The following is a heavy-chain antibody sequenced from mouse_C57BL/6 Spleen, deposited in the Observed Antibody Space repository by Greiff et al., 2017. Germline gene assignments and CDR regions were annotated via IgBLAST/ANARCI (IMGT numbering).Heavy chain of an antibody. D-gene: IGHD2-4*01. Sequence: EVQLQESVAELVRPGASVKLSCTASGFNIKNTYMHWVKQMPEQGLEWIGRIDPANGNTKYAPKFPGNATKTADTASNTAYLHLSSLTSEDTSISYCARDDYDGVCDYWGQGTTLTVSS. CDR2: IDPANGNT. CDR3: ARDDYDGVCDY. CDR1: GFNIKNTY. J-gene: IGHJ2*01. V-gene: IGHV14-3*01.